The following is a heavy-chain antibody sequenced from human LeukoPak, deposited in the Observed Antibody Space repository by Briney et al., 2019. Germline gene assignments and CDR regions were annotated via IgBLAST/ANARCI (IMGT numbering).Heavy chain of an antibody. CDR2: ISYDGSNK. V-gene: IGHV3-30*18. D-gene: IGHD6-6*01. CDR3: AKDRSSWGITILYYFDY. J-gene: IGHJ4*02. CDR1: GFTFSSYG. Sequence: GGSLRLSCAASGFTFSSYGMHWVRQAPGKGLEWVAVISYDGSNKYYADSVKGRFTISRDNSKNTLYLQMNSLRAEDTAVYYCAKDRSSWGITILYYFDYWGQGTLVTVSS.